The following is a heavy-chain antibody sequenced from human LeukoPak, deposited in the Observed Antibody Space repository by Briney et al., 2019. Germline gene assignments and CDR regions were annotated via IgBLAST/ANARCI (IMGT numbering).Heavy chain of an antibody. CDR3: TGYSSGWSSGGGY. CDR1: GGSISSLTYY. CDR2: IHYSGTT. D-gene: IGHD6-19*01. V-gene: IGHV4-39*01. Sequence: SETLSLTCTVSGGSISSLTYYWGWIRQPPGKGLEWIASIHYSGTTYYSPSLKSRVAISVDRSNNQFSLRLSSVTAADTAVYFCTGYSSGWSSGGGYWGQGTLVTASS. J-gene: IGHJ4*02.